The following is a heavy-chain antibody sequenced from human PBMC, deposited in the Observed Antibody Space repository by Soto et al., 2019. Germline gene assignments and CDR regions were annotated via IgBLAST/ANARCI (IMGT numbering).Heavy chain of an antibody. D-gene: IGHD3-16*02. J-gene: IGHJ4*02. CDR2: IYYSGST. Sequence: SETLSLTCTVSGGSISSSSYYWGWIRQPPGKGLEWIGSIYYSGSTYYNPSLKSLVTISVDTSKNLFSLKLSSVTAADTAVYYCARLANLKTTFGGVTVDYWGQGTLVTVSS. V-gene: IGHV4-39*01. CDR3: ARLANLKTTFGGVTVDY. CDR1: GGSISSSSYY.